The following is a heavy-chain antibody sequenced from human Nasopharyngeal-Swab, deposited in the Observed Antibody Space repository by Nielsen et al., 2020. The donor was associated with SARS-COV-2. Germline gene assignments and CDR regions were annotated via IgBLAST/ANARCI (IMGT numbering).Heavy chain of an antibody. CDR2: IIHSGGT. D-gene: IGHD6-13*01. CDR3: ARGQDGAAAAL. V-gene: IGHV4-34*01. CDR1: GCSFSGYY. Sequence: SETLSLTCAVDGCSFSGYYWSWIRQPPGKGLEWIGEIIHSGGTRYNPSLKSRVIISVATSKNQLSLKLTSLTAADTAMYYCARGQDGAAAALWGQGTLVTVSS. J-gene: IGHJ4*02.